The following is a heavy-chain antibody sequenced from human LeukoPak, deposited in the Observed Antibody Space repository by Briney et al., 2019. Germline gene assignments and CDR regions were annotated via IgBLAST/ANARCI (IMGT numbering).Heavy chain of an antibody. CDR1: GYTFTSYA. Sequence: ASVKVSCKASGYTFTSYAMHWVRQAPGQRLEWMGWINAGNGNTKYSQKFQGRVTITRDTSASTAYMELSSLRSEDTAVYYCAIVFRPLPPLDYYYGMDVWGQGTTVTVSS. CDR2: INAGNGNT. J-gene: IGHJ6*02. CDR3: AIVFRPLPPLDYYYGMDV. V-gene: IGHV1-3*01. D-gene: IGHD3/OR15-3a*01.